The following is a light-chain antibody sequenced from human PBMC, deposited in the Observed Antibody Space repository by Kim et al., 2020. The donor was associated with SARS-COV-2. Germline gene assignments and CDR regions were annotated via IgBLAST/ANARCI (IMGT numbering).Light chain of an antibody. CDR2: DVS. J-gene: IGLJ2*01. CDR1: SIAVGGYNY. V-gene: IGLV2-8*01. Sequence: GQSVTSSCTGTSIAVGGYNYVSWYQQHPGKAPKLMIYDVSKRPSGVPDRFSGSKSGNTASLTVSGLQAEDEADYYCSSYAGSNNLVFGGGTQLTVL. CDR3: SSYAGSNNLV.